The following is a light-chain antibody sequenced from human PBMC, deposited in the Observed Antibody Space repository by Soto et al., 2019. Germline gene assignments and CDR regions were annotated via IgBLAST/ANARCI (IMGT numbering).Light chain of an antibody. CDR3: QQYNSYWT. V-gene: IGKV1-5*01. CDR2: DAS. CDR1: QSISSW. Sequence: DIQMTQSPSTLSASVGDRVTINCRASQSISSWLAWYQQKPGKATKRLIYDASSLESGVPSRFSGSGSGTEFTLTISSLQPDDFATYYCQQYNSYWTFGQGTKVDIK. J-gene: IGKJ1*01.